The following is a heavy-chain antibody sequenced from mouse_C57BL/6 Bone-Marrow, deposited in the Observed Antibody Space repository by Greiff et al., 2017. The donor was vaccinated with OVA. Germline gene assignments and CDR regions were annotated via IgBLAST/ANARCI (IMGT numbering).Heavy chain of an antibody. J-gene: IGHJ2*01. Sequence: EVMLVESGGGLVQPKGSLKISCAASGFTFNTYAMHWVRQAPGKGLEWVARIRSKSSNYATYYADSVKDRFTISRDDSQSILYLQMNNLKTEDTAVYYWVREDHYYGSSYDFDYWGQGTTLTVSS. CDR2: IRSKSSNYAT. CDR1: GFTFNTYA. D-gene: IGHD1-1*01. V-gene: IGHV10-3*01. CDR3: VREDHYYGSSYDFDY.